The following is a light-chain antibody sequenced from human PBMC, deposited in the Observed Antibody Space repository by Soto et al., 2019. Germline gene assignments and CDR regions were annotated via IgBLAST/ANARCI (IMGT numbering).Light chain of an antibody. CDR2: RTS. CDR3: HQFGSSPQT. J-gene: IGKJ1*01. CDR1: QSISSN. Sequence: EIVMTQSPATLSVSPGERATLSCRASQSISSNLAWYQQKPGQAPRLLMFRTSSRATGFPARFSGSGSGTEFNLTISRLEPEDFAVYFCHQFGSSPQTFGHGTKVDIK. V-gene: IGKV3-15*01.